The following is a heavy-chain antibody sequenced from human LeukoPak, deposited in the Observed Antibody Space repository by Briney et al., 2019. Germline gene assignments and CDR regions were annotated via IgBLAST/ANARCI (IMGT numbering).Heavy chain of an antibody. D-gene: IGHD2-21*02. J-gene: IGHJ4*02. Sequence: GGSLRLSCAASGFTFRRYSMNWVREAPGGGVGGVSSMSSSSKYLYDADSVKGRFTVSRANAKNSLYLQMNSLRAEDMDVYYCARDYLYCGGDCFVDDWGQGTLVTVSS. CDR1: GFTFRRYS. CDR3: ARDYLYCGGDCFVDD. CDR2: MSSSSKYL. V-gene: IGHV3-21*01.